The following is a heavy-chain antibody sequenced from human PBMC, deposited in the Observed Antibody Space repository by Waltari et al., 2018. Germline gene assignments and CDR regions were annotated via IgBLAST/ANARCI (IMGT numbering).Heavy chain of an antibody. J-gene: IGHJ6*03. V-gene: IGHV4-39*07. CDR1: GGSISSSSYY. Sequence: QLQLQESGPGLVKPSETLSLTCTVSGGSISSSSYYWGWTRQPPGKGLEWIGSIYYSGSTYYNPSLKSRVTISVDTSKNQFSLKLSSVTAADTAVYYCARGKIAGYYYYYMDVWGKGTTVTISS. CDR2: IYYSGST. CDR3: ARGKIAGYYYYYMDV.